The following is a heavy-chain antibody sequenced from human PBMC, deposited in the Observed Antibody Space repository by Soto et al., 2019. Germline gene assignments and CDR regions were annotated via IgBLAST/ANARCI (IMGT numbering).Heavy chain of an antibody. J-gene: IGHJ5*02. CDR3: ARSLLTSSWYAGS. D-gene: IGHD6-13*01. CDR2: IYHSGTT. CDR1: CYSISSGYY. V-gene: IGHV4-38-2*01. Sequence: SETLSLTCFFSCYSISSGYYCVWIRHPPVKVLEWIGSIYHSGTTYYNPSLKSRVTISLDTSRNQFPLKLPSVTAADTAVYYCARSLLTSSWYAGSWGQGTLVTVSS.